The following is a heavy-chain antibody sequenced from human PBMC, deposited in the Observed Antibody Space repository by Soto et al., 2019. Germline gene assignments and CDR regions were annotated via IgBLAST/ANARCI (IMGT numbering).Heavy chain of an antibody. J-gene: IGHJ4*02. V-gene: IGHV1-18*01. D-gene: IGHD6-19*01. CDR2: ISAYNGNT. CDR1: GYTFTSYG. Sequence: QVQLGQSGAEVKKPGASVKVSCKASGYTFTSYGISWVRQAPGQGLEWMGWISAYNGNTKYAQKLQGRVTMTTDTTTSTAYMEQRSLTSEDTAVYYCAIDLAVVLIDYWGQVTLVTV. CDR3: AIDLAVVLIDY.